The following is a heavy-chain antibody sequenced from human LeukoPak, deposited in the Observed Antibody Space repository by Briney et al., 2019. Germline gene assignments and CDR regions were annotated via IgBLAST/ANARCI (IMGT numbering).Heavy chain of an antibody. D-gene: IGHD6-6*01. CDR3: ARLIAARLKGSYYFDY. J-gene: IGHJ4*02. CDR2: IDTISSDI. Sequence: GGSLRLPCTASGFTFTSYSINWVRQAPGKGLEWVSSIDTISSDIYYADSVRGRFTISRDNAKRSVYLQMNSLRAEDTAVYYCARLIAARLKGSYYFDYWGLGTLVTVSS. V-gene: IGHV3-21*01. CDR1: GFTFTSYS.